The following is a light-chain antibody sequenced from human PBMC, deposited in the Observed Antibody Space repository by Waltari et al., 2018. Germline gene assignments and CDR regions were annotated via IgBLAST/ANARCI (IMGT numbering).Light chain of an antibody. V-gene: IGLV2-14*01. J-gene: IGLJ3*02. CDR2: YVS. CDR1: RRELGGYNF. Sequence: QSALTQASSVSGAPGQSVTIPRPGTRRELGGYNFVPWCQQHPGKAPKLLIFYVSDPPSGVSARFSGSKSGNTASLTISGLQAEDEADYYCCSLSSGSIWLFGGGTKVTVL. CDR3: CSLSSGSIWL.